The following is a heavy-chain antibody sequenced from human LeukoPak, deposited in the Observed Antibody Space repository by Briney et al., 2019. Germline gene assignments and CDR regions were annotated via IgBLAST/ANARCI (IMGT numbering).Heavy chain of an antibody. Sequence: SETLSLTCTVSGGSITGYYWSWIRQPPGKGLEWIDYISYSGSANYNPSLKSRVTMSVDTSKNQFSLRLSSVTAADTAVYYCARHGSSYSFDCWGQGTLVTVSS. J-gene: IGHJ4*02. D-gene: IGHD3-10*01. V-gene: IGHV4-59*08. CDR3: ARHGSSYSFDC. CDR2: ISYSGSA. CDR1: GGSITGYY.